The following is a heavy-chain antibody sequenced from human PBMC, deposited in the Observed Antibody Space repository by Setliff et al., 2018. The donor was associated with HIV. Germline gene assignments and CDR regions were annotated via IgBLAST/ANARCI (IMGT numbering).Heavy chain of an antibody. V-gene: IGHV1-18*01. Sequence: ASVKVSCKASGYTFTSYGISWVRQAPGQGLEWMGWISAYSGNTNYAQKLQGRVTMTTDTSTSTAYMELRSLRSDDTAVYYCARDGLYSSSWYWGSWGEQWTNTRLDYWGQGTLVTVSS. CDR1: GYTFTSYG. J-gene: IGHJ4*02. CDR2: ISAYSGNT. D-gene: IGHD6-13*01. CDR3: ARDGLYSSSWYWGSWGEQWTNTRLDY.